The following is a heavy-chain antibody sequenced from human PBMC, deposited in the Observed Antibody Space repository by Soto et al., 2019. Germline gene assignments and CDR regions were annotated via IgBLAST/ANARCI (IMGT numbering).Heavy chain of an antibody. CDR1: GFTFSSYA. V-gene: IGHV3-23*01. D-gene: IGHD4-17*01. Sequence: EVQLLESGGGLVQPGGSLRLSCAASGFTFSSYAMSWVRQAPGKGLEWVSAISGSGGSTYYADSVKGRFTISRDNSKNTRDLQKNGRRAEDTAVYYGAKSIYGDYGKYYFDYWGQGTLVTVSS. J-gene: IGHJ4*02. CDR3: AKSIYGDYGKYYFDY. CDR2: ISGSGGST.